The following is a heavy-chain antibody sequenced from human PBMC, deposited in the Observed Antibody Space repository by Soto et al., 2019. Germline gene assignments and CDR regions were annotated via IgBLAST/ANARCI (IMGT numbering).Heavy chain of an antibody. CDR1: GFSLSNPRMG. CDR2: IFSNDEK. Sequence: QVTLKESGPVLVKPTETLTLTCTVSGFSLSNPRMGVSWIRQPPGKALEWLAHIFSNDEKSYTTSLKSRLTVSNDTSKSQVVLNMTNMDPVDTATYYCGRVASYGRAYWGQGTPVTVSS. V-gene: IGHV2-26*01. D-gene: IGHD5-18*01. J-gene: IGHJ4*02. CDR3: GRVASYGRAY.